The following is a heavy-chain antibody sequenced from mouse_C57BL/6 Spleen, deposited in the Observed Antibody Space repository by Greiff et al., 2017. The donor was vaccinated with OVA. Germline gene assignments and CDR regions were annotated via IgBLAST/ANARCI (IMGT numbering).Heavy chain of an antibody. CDR1: GYTFTDYN. CDR3: ARVGLYYSNSWVAY. Sequence: VQLQQSGPELVKPGASVKIPCKASGYTFTDYNMDWVKQSHGKSLEWIGDINPNNGGTIYNQKFKGKATLTVDKSSSTAYMELRSLTSEDTAVYYCARVGLYYSNSWVAYWGQGTLVTVSA. V-gene: IGHV1-18*01. D-gene: IGHD2-5*01. J-gene: IGHJ3*01. CDR2: INPNNGGT.